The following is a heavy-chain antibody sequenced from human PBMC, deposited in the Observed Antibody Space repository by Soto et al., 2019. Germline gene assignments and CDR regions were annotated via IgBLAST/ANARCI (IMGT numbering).Heavy chain of an antibody. CDR1: GASISASTYH. Sequence: SETLSLTCTVSGASISASTYHWGWMRQSPGKGLEWIGAIYYSGTTYYNPSLKSRVTISVDTSNNQFSLKLGSVTAADTAVYYCARHGAAVLYYYAMDVWGQGTTVTVSS. CDR3: ARHGAAVLYYYAMDV. CDR2: IYYSGTT. J-gene: IGHJ6*02. D-gene: IGHD6-13*01. V-gene: IGHV4-39*01.